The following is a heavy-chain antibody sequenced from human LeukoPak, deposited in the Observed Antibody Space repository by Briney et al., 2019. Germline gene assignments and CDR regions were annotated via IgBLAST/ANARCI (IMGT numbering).Heavy chain of an antibody. CDR2: IYYSGST. J-gene: IGHJ4*02. Sequence: PSETLSLTCTVSGGSISSYYWSWIRQPPGKGLEWIGYIYYSGSTNYNPSLKSRVTISVDTSKNQFSLKLSSVTAADTAVYYCATSIAAADQFDYWGQGTLVTVSS. D-gene: IGHD6-13*01. CDR3: ATSIAAADQFDY. CDR1: GGSISSYY. V-gene: IGHV4-59*08.